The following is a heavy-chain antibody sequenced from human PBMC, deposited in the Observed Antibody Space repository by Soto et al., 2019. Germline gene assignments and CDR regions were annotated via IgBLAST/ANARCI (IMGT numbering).Heavy chain of an antibody. D-gene: IGHD2-2*01. Sequence: PGGSLRLPCAASGFTFSSYAMSWVRQAPGKGLEWVSAISGSGGSTYYADSVKGRFTISRDNSKNTLYLQMNSLRAEDTAVYYCAKVHCSSTSCYGPPTVYYGMDVWGQGTTVTVSS. CDR2: ISGSGGST. V-gene: IGHV3-23*01. CDR3: AKVHCSSTSCYGPPTVYYGMDV. CDR1: GFTFSSYA. J-gene: IGHJ6*02.